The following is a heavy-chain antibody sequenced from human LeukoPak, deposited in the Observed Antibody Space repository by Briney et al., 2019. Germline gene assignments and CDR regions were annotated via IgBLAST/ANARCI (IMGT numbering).Heavy chain of an antibody. V-gene: IGHV3-48*01. CDR1: GFTFTSYG. Sequence: PGGSLRLSCAASGFTFTSYGMNWVRQAPGKGLEWVSYIGSSSTTIYYADSVKGRFTISRDNAKDTLYLQMNSLRAEDTAVYYCAKGSSQYFDYWGQGTLVTVSS. CDR3: AKGSSQYFDY. J-gene: IGHJ4*02. CDR2: IGSSSTTI.